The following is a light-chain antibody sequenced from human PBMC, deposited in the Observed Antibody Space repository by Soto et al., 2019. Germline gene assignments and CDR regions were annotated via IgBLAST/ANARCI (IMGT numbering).Light chain of an antibody. J-gene: IGKJ1*01. CDR2: KAS. V-gene: IGKV1-5*03. CDR1: QSISSW. Sequence: DIQMTQSPSTLSASVGDRVTITCRASQSISSWLAWYQQKPGKAPKLLLYKASSVESGVPSRFSSSCSGTEFTLTISSLQPDDFANYYCQQYNSYWTFGQGTKVEIK. CDR3: QQYNSYWT.